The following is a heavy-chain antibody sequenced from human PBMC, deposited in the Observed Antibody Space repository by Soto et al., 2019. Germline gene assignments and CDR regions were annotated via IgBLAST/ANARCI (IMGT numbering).Heavy chain of an antibody. CDR2: ISYDGSNK. J-gene: IGHJ4*02. Sequence: GGSLRLSCAASGFTFSSYGMHWVRQAPGKGLEWVAVISYDGSNKYYADSVKGRFTISRDNSKNMLYLQMNSLRAEDTAVYYCAKDLDSYSIVVVPDYWGQGTLVTVSS. D-gene: IGHD3-22*01. CDR1: GFTFSSYG. CDR3: AKDLDSYSIVVVPDY. V-gene: IGHV3-30*18.